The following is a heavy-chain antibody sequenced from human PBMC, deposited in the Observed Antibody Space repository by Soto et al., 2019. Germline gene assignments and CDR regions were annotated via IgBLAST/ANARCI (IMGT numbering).Heavy chain of an antibody. D-gene: IGHD3-10*01. CDR2: LYSGGST. CDR1: GLTVSSNY. J-gene: IGHJ3*02. V-gene: IGHV3-53*02. CDR3: ARDLPGDEGEGFEI. Sequence: EVQLVETGGGLIQPGGSLRLSCAASGLTVSSNYMNWVRQAPGKGLEWVSVLYSGGSTHYAGSVKGRFIISRDNSKNTLYLQMNSLRVEDTAVYYCARDLPGDEGEGFEIWGHGTMVTVSS.